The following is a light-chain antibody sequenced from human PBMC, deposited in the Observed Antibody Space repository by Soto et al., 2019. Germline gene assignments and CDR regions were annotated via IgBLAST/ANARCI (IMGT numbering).Light chain of an antibody. V-gene: IGKV1-5*01. Sequence: DIQMTLSPSPLSASIGDRVTITCRGSQSLDNWLAWYQQKPGKAPQLLIYDASRVKTGVRSRFTASGSGTEFTLTINTLQADDSATYCCQHYNGYPYTFGPGTKVDIK. J-gene: IGKJ2*01. CDR3: QHYNGYPYT. CDR2: DAS. CDR1: QSLDNW.